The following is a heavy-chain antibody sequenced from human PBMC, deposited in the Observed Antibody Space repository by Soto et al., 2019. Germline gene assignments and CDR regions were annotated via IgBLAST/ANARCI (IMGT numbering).Heavy chain of an antibody. CDR1: GYSFTDYY. CDR3: ARAVYCGDDCYSYGMDV. Sequence: QVPVVQSGAEVKKPGASVKISCKTSGYSFTDYYLHWVRQAPGQGLEWVGWINPHSGSTNFAQKFLGSVSMTRDTSISTAYIELFSLTSDDTAIYYCARAVYCGDDCYSYGMDVWGQGTTVTVSS. V-gene: IGHV1-2*02. CDR2: INPHSGST. J-gene: IGHJ6*02. D-gene: IGHD2-21*02.